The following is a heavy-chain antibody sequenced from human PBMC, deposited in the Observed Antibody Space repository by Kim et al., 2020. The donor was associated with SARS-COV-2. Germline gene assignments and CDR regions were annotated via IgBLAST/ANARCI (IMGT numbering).Heavy chain of an antibody. V-gene: IGHV4-34*01. Sequence: SETLSLTCAVNGGSFSSYSWNWIRQSPGKGLEWIGETNYSGSTKYSPSLKSRVTISVDTSKIQFSLRLNSVTAADTAVYYCARGRKYSGYDWGVGPFYYFGMDVWGQGTTVTVSS. J-gene: IGHJ6*02. CDR2: TNYSGST. CDR3: ARGRKYSGYDWGVGPFYYFGMDV. D-gene: IGHD5-12*01. CDR1: GGSFSSYS.